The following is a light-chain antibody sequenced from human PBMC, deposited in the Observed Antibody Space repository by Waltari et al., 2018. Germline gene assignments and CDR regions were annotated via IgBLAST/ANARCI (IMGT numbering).Light chain of an antibody. Sequence: HMTQSPSSVSASVGDRVTIPCRASQAISSWLAWYQQKPGNSPYLLIYHASNLQSGVPSRFSGSGSGTDFTLTISSLRPEDSAIYYCQQGSAFPPTFGQGTKVEIK. CDR1: QAISSW. CDR3: QQGSAFPPT. J-gene: IGKJ1*01. CDR2: HAS. V-gene: IGKV1-12*01.